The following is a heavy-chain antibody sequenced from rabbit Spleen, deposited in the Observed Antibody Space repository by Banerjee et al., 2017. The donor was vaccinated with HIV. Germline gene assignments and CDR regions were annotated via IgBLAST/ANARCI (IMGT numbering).Heavy chain of an antibody. CDR2: IDAGSSGFT. Sequence: QEQLEESGGGLVKPGASLTLTCTASGVSFSSNHYMCWVRQAPGKGLEWIACIDAGSSGFTYFASWAKGRFTCSKPSSTTVTLQMTSLTVADTATYFCARGAWSTDCMNLWGPGTLVPVS. V-gene: IGHV1S45*01. CDR3: ARGAWSTDCMNL. D-gene: IGHD3-1*01. CDR1: GVSFSSNHY. J-gene: IGHJ4*01.